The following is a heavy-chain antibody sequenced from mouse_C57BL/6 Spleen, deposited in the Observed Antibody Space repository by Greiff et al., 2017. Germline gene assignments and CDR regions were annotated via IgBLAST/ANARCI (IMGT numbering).Heavy chain of an antibody. Sequence: VQLKESGPVLVKPGASVKMSCKASGYTFTDYYMNWVKQSHGKSLEWIGVINPYNGGTSYNQKFKGKATLTVDKSSSTAYMELNSLTSEDSAVYYCARPTTGDCDYWGQGTTLTVSS. CDR1: GYTFTDYY. J-gene: IGHJ2*01. CDR2: INPYNGGT. D-gene: IGHD1-1*01. V-gene: IGHV1-19*01. CDR3: ARPTTGDCDY.